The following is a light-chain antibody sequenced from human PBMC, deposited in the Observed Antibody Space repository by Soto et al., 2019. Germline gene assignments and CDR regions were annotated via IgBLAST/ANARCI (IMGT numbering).Light chain of an antibody. J-gene: IGLJ1*01. CDR2: EVN. V-gene: IGLV2-8*01. CDR3: SSYVGTKSYV. Sequence: QSALTQPPSASGSPGQSVTISCTGTSSDVGGYNYVSWYQQYPGKAPQLVIYEVNKRPSGVPDRFSGSKSGNTASLTVSGLQAEDEADYYCSSYVGTKSYVFGTGTKLIVL. CDR1: SSDVGGYNY.